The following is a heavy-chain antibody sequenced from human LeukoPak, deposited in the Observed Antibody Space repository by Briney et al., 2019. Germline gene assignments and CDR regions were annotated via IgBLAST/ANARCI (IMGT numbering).Heavy chain of an antibody. CDR3: ASQLGGDPNY. D-gene: IGHD3-10*01. Sequence: GGSLRLSCAASGFTFSSYWMNWVRQATGKGVEWVANIKQYGSEQYYVDSVKGRFTISRDNANNSLYLQMNSLRAEDTAVYYCASQLGGDPNYWGQGTLVTVSS. V-gene: IGHV3-7*05. J-gene: IGHJ4*02. CDR1: GFTFSSYW. CDR2: IKQYGSEQ.